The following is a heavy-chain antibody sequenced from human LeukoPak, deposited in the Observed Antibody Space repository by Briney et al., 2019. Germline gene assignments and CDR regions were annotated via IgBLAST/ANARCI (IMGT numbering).Heavy chain of an antibody. CDR2: IIPIFGTA. CDR3: ARSGYSYGRNDYYYYMDV. V-gene: IGHV1-69*05. D-gene: IGHD5-18*01. J-gene: IGHJ6*03. CDR1: GGTFSSYA. Sequence: SVKVSCKASGGTFSSYAISWVRQAPGQGLEWMGGIIPIFGTANYAQKFQGRVTITTDESTSTAYMELSSLRSEDTAACYCARSGYSYGRNDYYYYMDVWGKGTTVTVSS.